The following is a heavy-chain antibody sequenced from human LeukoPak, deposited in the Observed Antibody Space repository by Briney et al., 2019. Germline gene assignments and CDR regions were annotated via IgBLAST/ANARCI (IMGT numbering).Heavy chain of an antibody. CDR1: ADSISTYY. CDR3: ASGDSGYDSRYDY. J-gene: IGHJ4*02. D-gene: IGHD5-12*01. Sequence: KPSETLSLTCTVSADSISTYYFSWIRQPPGKGLEWIGYTYFSGSTNCNPSLKSRVTISVDTSKNQFSLNLSSVTAADTAVYYCASGDSGYDSRYDYWGQGTLVTVSS. CDR2: TYFSGST. V-gene: IGHV4-59*01.